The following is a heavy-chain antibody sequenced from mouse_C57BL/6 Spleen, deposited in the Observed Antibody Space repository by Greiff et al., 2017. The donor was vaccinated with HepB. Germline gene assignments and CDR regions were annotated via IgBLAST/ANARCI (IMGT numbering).Heavy chain of an antibody. CDR1: GYTFTSYT. D-gene: IGHD3-1*01. J-gene: IGHJ3*01. Sequence: VQLQQSGAELARPGASVKMSCKASGYTFTSYTMHWVKQRPGQGLEWIGYINTSSGNTKYNQKFKDKATLTADKSSSTAYMQLSRLTTEDSAVYYCARSGGSWFAYWGQGTLVTVSA. CDR3: ARSGGSWFAY. CDR2: INTSSGNT. V-gene: IGHV1-4*01.